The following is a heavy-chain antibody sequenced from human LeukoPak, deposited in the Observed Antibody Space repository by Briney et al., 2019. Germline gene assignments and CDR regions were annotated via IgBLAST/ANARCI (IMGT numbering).Heavy chain of an antibody. CDR1: GFIVSINS. CDR2: IHTSGST. CDR3: ARDRYYYGSGSYPYMDV. D-gene: IGHD3-10*01. J-gene: IGHJ6*03. V-gene: IGHV4-4*07. Sequence: GSLRLSCTVSGFIVSINSMSWVRQAPGKGLEWIGRIHTSGSTNYNPSLKSRVTMSVDTSKNQFSLKLSSVTAVDAAVYYCARDRYYYGSGSYPYMDVWGKGTTVTISS.